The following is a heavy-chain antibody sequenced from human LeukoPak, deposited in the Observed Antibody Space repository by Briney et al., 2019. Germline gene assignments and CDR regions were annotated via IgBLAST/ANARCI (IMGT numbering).Heavy chain of an antibody. J-gene: IGHJ2*01. CDR2: IYYSAST. V-gene: IGHV4-59*01. D-gene: IGHD3-22*01. Sequence: PSETLSLTCTVSGDSISSYYWGWIRQSPEKGLECIWYIYYSASTYYNPSLKSRVTISVDTSKNQFSLKLTSVTAADTAVYYCARVTYYYDTSGPNGYFDLWGRGTLVTVSS. CDR1: GDSISSYY. CDR3: ARVTYYYDTSGPNGYFDL.